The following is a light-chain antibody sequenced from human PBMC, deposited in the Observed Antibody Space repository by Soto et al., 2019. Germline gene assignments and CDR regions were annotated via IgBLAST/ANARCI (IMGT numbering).Light chain of an antibody. V-gene: IGLV1-44*01. CDR2: KNN. J-gene: IGLJ3*02. Sequence: QPVLTQPPSASATPGQRVTISCSGSSSNIGSNTVNWYQQLSGTAPKLLIYKNNQRPSGVPDRFSGSKSGTSASLAISGLQSEDEADYYCAAWDDSLNGRVFGGGTKLTVL. CDR1: SSNIGSNT. CDR3: AAWDDSLNGRV.